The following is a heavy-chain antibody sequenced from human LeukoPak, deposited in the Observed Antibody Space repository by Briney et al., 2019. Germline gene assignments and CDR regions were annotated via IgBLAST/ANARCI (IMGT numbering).Heavy chain of an antibody. CDR2: IIPIFGTA. Sequence: SVKVSCKASGYTFTSYGISWVRQAPGQGLEWMGGIIPIFGTANYAQKFQGRVTITADKSTSTAYMELSSLRSEDTAVYYCASLTAPYYYGSGSYYNANYYYYYMDVWGKGTTVTVSS. CDR3: ASLTAPYYYGSGSYYNANYYYYYMDV. CDR1: GYTFTSYG. D-gene: IGHD3-10*01. V-gene: IGHV1-69*06. J-gene: IGHJ6*03.